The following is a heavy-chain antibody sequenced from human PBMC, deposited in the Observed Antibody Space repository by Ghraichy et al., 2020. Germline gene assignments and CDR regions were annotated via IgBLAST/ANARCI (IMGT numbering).Heavy chain of an antibody. J-gene: IGHJ6*02. CDR2: IYPGDSDT. CDR1: GYSFTNYW. D-gene: IGHD4-17*01. Sequence: GESLNISCKGSGYSFTNYWIGWVRQMPGKGLEWMGIIYPGDSDTKYSPSVQGQVTISADKSISTAYLQWSSLKAADTAMYYCARRSGDSIRDYYGMDVWGQGTTVTVSS. CDR3: ARRSGDSIRDYYGMDV. V-gene: IGHV5-51*01.